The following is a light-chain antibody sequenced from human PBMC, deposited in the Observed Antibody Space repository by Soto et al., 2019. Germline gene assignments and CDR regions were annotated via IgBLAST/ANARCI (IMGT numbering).Light chain of an antibody. Sequence: EIVMTQSPATLSVSPWERATLSCRASQSVNSNLAWYQQKPGQAPRLFIYGASSRATGIPDRFSGSGSGTDFTLTISRLEPEDFAVYYCQQYGSSPLTFGGGTKVDIK. CDR2: GAS. CDR1: QSVNSN. V-gene: IGKV3-20*01. J-gene: IGKJ4*01. CDR3: QQYGSSPLT.